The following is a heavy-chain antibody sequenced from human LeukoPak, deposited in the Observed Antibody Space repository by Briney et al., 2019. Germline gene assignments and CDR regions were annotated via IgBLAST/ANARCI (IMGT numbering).Heavy chain of an antibody. CDR1: GFTFSSYA. V-gene: IGHV3-23*01. D-gene: IGHD1-26*01. CDR3: AKSIVNSGTYIPFDY. CDR2: ISDSGART. Sequence: GGSLRLSCAASGFTFSSYAISWFRQAPEKGLELVSTISDSGARTFYADSVKGRFTISRDNSQNTLDLQMNYLRAEDTAIYYCAKSIVNSGTYIPFDYWGQGTLVTVSS. J-gene: IGHJ4*02.